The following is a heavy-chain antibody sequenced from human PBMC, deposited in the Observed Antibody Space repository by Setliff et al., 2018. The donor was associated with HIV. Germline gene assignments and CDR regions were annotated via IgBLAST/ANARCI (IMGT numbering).Heavy chain of an antibody. J-gene: IGHJ3*02. CDR2: MSAYSGDT. CDR1: GYTFTAYG. V-gene: IGHV1-18*04. Sequence: GASVMVSCKASGYTFTAYGITWVRQAPGQGLEWMGWMSAYSGDTKYAQKIQGRVNMTRDTSTDTAYVELRSLRFDDTALYYCVRGYYYDKTGYGTFDIWGQGTVVTVSS. D-gene: IGHD3-22*01. CDR3: VRGYYYDKTGYGTFDI.